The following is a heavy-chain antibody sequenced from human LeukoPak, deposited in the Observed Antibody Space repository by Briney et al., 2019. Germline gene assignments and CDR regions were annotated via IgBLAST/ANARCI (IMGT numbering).Heavy chain of an antibody. CDR2: IKQDGSEK. CDR1: GFTFSNYW. CDR3: ARVGGYCTNGVCSHFDY. Sequence: GGSLRLSCAASGFTFSNYWMSWVRQAPGKGLEWVANIKQDGSEKYYVDSVKGRFIISRDNAKNSLYLQMNSLRAEDTAVYYCARVGGYCTNGVCSHFDYWGQGTLVTVSS. D-gene: IGHD2-8*01. J-gene: IGHJ4*02. V-gene: IGHV3-7*01.